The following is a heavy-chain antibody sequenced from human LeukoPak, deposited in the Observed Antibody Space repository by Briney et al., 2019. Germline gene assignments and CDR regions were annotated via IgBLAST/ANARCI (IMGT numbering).Heavy chain of an antibody. J-gene: IGHJ4*02. CDR1: GFTFSGFG. Sequence: PGGSLRLSCAASGFTFSGFGMHWVRQAPGKGLEWVSAISGSGGSTYYADSVKGRFTISRDNSKNTLYLQMNSLRAEDTAVYYCAKGRGAYYDSPPYSFDYWGQGTLVTVSS. CDR3: AKGRGAYYDSPPYSFDY. CDR2: ISGSGGST. D-gene: IGHD3-22*01. V-gene: IGHV3-23*01.